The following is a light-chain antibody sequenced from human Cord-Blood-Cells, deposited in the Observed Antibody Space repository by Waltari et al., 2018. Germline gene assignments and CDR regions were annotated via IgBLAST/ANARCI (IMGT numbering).Light chain of an antibody. CDR3: QQYNSYSFT. CDR2: DAS. J-gene: IGKJ3*01. CDR1: QSISSW. Sequence: DIQLTQSPSTLSASVGDRVTITCRASQSISSWLDWYQQKPGKAPKLLIFDASSLESGVPSRFSGSGSGTEFTLTISSLQPDDFATYYCQQYNSYSFTLGPGTKVDIK. V-gene: IGKV1-5*01.